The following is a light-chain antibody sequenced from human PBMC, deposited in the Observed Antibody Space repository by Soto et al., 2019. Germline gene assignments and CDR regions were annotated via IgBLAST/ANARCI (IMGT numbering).Light chain of an antibody. V-gene: IGKV1-5*03. CDR1: QSISSW. CDR2: KAS. J-gene: IGKJ1*01. CDR3: QQYNSYWT. Sequence: DIQMTQSPSTLSASVGDRVTITCRASQSISSWLAWYQQKPGKAPKLLIYKASTLKSAVPSRFSGSASGTEFTLTISSLQPDDFATYYCQQYNSYWTFGQGTKVEIK.